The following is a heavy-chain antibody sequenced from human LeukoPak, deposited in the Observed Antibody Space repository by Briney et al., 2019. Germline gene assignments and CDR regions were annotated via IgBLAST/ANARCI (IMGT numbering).Heavy chain of an antibody. J-gene: IGHJ4*02. CDR1: GYTLTELS. CDR3: ATVFRGSYYRDY. Sequence: GATVKVSCKVSGYTLTELSMHWVRQAPGKGLEWMGGFDPEDGETIYAQKFQGRVTMTEDTSTDTAYMELSSLRSEDTAVYYCATVFRGSYYRDYWGQGTLVTVSS. CDR2: FDPEDGET. D-gene: IGHD1-26*01. V-gene: IGHV1-24*01.